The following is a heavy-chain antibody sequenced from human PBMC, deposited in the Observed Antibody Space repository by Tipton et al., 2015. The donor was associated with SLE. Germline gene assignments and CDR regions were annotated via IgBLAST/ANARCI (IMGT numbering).Heavy chain of an antibody. CDR3: ARDHQVDYYDSSGAFDI. CDR2: INWNGGST. J-gene: IGHJ3*02. Sequence: GSPRLSCAASGFTFDDYGMSWVRQAPGKGLEWVSGINWNGGSTGYADSVKGRFTISRDNAKNSLYLQMNSLGAEDTALYHCARDHQVDYYDSSGAFDIWGQGTMVTVSS. V-gene: IGHV3-20*01. D-gene: IGHD3-22*01. CDR1: GFTFDDYG.